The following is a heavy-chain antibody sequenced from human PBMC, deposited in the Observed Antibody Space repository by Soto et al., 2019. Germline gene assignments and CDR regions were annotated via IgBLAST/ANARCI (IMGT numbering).Heavy chain of an antibody. J-gene: IGHJ6*02. D-gene: IGHD3-10*01. CDR3: ARANYYGSGSYSSYYYGMDV. CDR1: GGSISSGGYY. Sequence: PSETLSLTCTVSGGSISSGGYYWSWIRQHPGKGLEWIGYIYYSGSTYYNPSLKSRVTISVDTSKNQFSLKLSPVTAADTAVYYCARANYYGSGSYSSYYYGMDVWGQGTTVTVSS. V-gene: IGHV4-31*03. CDR2: IYYSGST.